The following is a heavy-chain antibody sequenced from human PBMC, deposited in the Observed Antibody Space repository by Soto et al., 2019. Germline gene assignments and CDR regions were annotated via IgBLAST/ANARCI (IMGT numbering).Heavy chain of an antibody. D-gene: IGHD3-22*01. CDR2: ISYDGSNK. Sequence: QVQLVESGGGVVQAGRSLRLSCAASGFTFSSYAMHWVRQAPGKGLEWVAVISYDGSNKYYADSVKGRFTISRDNSKNTLYLQMNSLRAEDTAVYYCARADSSGYHYYYYGMDVWGQGTTVTVSS. CDR1: GFTFSSYA. V-gene: IGHV3-30-3*01. CDR3: ARADSSGYHYYYYGMDV. J-gene: IGHJ6*02.